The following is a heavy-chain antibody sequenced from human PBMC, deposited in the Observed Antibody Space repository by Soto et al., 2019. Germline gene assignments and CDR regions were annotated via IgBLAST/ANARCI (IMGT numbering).Heavy chain of an antibody. D-gene: IGHD6-19*01. CDR2: ISSTGGRT. J-gene: IGHJ4*02. V-gene: IGHV3-23*01. CDR1: DISFSCYV. CDR3: AKARGAVSGTYCYFAY. Sequence: GSMSLCSAASDISFSCYVLCWLHPPPEKGLERVLGISSTGGRTYYEDSVKGRIIISSDNSNKTQYLQMNRRRAEATAEYYCAKARGAVSGTYCYFAYGGQGPLGTFPS.